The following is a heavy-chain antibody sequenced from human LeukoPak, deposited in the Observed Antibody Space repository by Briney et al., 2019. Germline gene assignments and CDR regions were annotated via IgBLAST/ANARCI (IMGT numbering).Heavy chain of an antibody. D-gene: IGHD3-22*01. Sequence: SETLALTCTVSGGSISSYYWSWIRQPPGKGLEWIGYIYYSGSTNYNPSLKSRVTISVDTSKNQFSLKLSSVTAADTAVYYCARDTGGSGYSYGYFDYWGQGTLVTVSS. CDR3: ARDTGGSGYSYGYFDY. CDR1: GGSISSYY. V-gene: IGHV4-59*01. CDR2: IYYSGST. J-gene: IGHJ4*02.